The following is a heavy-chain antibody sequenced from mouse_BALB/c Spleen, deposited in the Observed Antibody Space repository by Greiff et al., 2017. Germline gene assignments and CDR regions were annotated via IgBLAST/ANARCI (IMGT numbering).Heavy chain of an antibody. V-gene: IGHV5-17*02. CDR3: ARWNYGNLYYFDY. D-gene: IGHD2-1*01. CDR1: GFTFSSFG. CDR2: ISSGSSTI. J-gene: IGHJ2*01. Sequence: EVQRVESGGGLVQPGGSRKLSCAASGFTFSSFGMHWVRQAPEKGLEWVAYISSGSSTIYYADTVKGRCTISRDNPKNTLFLQMNSLRSEDTAMYYCARWNYGNLYYFDYWGQGTTLTVSS.